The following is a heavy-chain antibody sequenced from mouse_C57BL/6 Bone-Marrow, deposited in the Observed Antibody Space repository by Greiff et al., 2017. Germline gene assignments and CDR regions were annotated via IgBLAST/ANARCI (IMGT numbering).Heavy chain of an antibody. CDR3: ARGDSSVFAY. D-gene: IGHD3-2*02. J-gene: IGHJ3*01. CDR1: GYTFTSYW. CDR2: IHPNSGST. Sequence: VQLKESGAELVKPGASVKLSCKASGYTFTSYWMHWVKQRPGQGLEWIGMIHPNSGSTNYNEKFKSKATLTVDKSSSTAYMQLSSLTSEDSAVYYCARGDSSVFAYWGQGTLVTVSA. V-gene: IGHV1-64*01.